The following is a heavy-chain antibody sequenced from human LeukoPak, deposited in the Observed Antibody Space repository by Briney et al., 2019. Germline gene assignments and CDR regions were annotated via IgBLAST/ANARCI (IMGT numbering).Heavy chain of an antibody. CDR1: GFTFSSYS. Sequence: GGSLRLSCAASGFTFSSYSMNWVRQAPGKGLEWVSYISSVGSSIYYADSVRGRFTISRDNAKNSLYLQMNSLRAEDTAVYYCARGRELLDYWGQGTLVTVSS. D-gene: IGHD1-26*01. CDR2: ISSVGSSI. CDR3: ARGRELLDY. J-gene: IGHJ4*02. V-gene: IGHV3-48*01.